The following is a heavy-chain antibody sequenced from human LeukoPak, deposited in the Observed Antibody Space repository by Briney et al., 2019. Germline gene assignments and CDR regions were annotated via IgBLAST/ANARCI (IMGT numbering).Heavy chain of an antibody. J-gene: IGHJ3*02. CDR3: ARGVSRFRNAFDI. D-gene: IGHD3-10*01. V-gene: IGHV4-34*01. CDR2: INHSGST. CDR1: GGSFSGYY. Sequence: SETLSLTCAVSGGSFSGYYWSWIRQPPGKGLEWIGEINHSGSTNYNPSLKSRVTISVDTSKNQFSLKLSSVTAADTAVYYCARGVSRFRNAFDIWGQGTMVTVSS.